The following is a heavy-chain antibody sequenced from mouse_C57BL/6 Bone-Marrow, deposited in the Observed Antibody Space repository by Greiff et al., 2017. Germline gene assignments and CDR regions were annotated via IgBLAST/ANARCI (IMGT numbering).Heavy chain of an antibody. D-gene: IGHD1-1*01. CDR3: ASVHSHYYGSSYWYFDV. V-gene: IGHV1-75*01. CDR1: GYTFTDYY. Sequence: QVQLQQSGPELVKPGASVKISCKASGYTFTDYYINWVKQRPGQGLEWIGWIFPGSGSTYYNEKFKGKATLTVDKSSSTAYMLLSSLTSEDAAVYFCASVHSHYYGSSYWYFDVWGTGTTVTVSS. CDR2: IFPGSGST. J-gene: IGHJ1*03.